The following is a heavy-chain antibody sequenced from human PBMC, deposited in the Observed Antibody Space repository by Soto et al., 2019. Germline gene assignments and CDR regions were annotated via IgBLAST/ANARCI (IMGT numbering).Heavy chain of an antibody. D-gene: IGHD3-3*01. J-gene: IGHJ6*02. CDR3: AGVSSGNGYGMDV. CDR2: IGTAGDT. Sequence: PGGSVRLSCAASGFTFSSYDMYWVRQATGKGLEWVSAIGTAGDTYYPGSVKGRFTISRENAKNSLYLQMNSLRAEDTAVYDCAGVSSGNGYGMDVWGQGTTATLPS. V-gene: IGHV3-13*01. CDR1: GFTFSSYD.